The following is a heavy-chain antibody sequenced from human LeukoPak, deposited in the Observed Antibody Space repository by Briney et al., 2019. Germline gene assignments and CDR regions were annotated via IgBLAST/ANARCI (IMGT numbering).Heavy chain of an antibody. CDR2: IYYSGST. D-gene: IGHD6-19*01. CDR1: GGSISSGGYS. CDR3: ARAAGSGWSYYFDY. Sequence: SQTLSLTCAVSGGSISSGGYSWSWIRQPPGKGLEWLGYIYYSGSTNYNPSLKSRVTISVDTSKNQFSLKLSSVTAADTAVYYCARAAGSGWSYYFDYWGQGTLVTVSS. J-gene: IGHJ4*02. V-gene: IGHV4-61*08.